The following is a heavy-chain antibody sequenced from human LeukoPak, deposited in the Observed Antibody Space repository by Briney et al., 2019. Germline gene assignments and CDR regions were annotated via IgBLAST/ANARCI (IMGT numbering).Heavy chain of an antibody. D-gene: IGHD3-3*01. CDR3: ASSSYYDFWSGYYISYYYYMDV. J-gene: IGHJ6*03. CDR1: GGTFNSYA. V-gene: IGHV1-69*05. Sequence: ASVKVSCKASGGTFNSYAISWVRQAPGQGLEWMGGIIPIFGTANYAQKFQGRVTITTDESTSTAYMELSILRSEDTAVYYCASSSYYDFWSGYYISYYYYMDVWGKGTTVTVSS. CDR2: IIPIFGTA.